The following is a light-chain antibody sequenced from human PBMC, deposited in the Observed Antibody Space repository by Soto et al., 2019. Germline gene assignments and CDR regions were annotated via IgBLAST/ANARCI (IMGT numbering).Light chain of an antibody. CDR2: GAS. J-gene: IGKJ4*01. CDR1: QSVGSS. CDR3: QQYNNWPPLT. Sequence: EIVMTQSPVTLSVSPGERATLSCRASQSVGSSLAWYQQKPGQAPRLLIYGASTRATGIPARFSGSGSGTEFTLTISSMQSEDVAIYYCQQYNNWPPLTFGGGTKVEIK. V-gene: IGKV3-15*01.